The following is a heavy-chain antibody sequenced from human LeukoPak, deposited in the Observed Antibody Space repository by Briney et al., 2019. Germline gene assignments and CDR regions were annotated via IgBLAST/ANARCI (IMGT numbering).Heavy chain of an antibody. V-gene: IGHV3-74*01. CDR2: INSDGSST. J-gene: IGHJ3*02. Sequence: GGSLRLSCAASGFTFSSYWMHWVRHAPGKGLVWVSRINSDGSSTSYADSVKGRFTISRDNSKNTLYLQMNSLRAEDTAVYYCAKDYYDSSGYPRYAFDIWGQGTMVTVSS. D-gene: IGHD3-22*01. CDR3: AKDYYDSSGYPRYAFDI. CDR1: GFTFSSYW.